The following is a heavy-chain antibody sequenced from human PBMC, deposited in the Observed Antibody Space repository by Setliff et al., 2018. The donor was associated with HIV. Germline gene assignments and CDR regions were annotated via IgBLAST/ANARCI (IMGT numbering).Heavy chain of an antibody. Sequence: ASVKVSCKASGYTFTTYAIHWVRQAPGQRLEWMGWINAGNGDTKYSQKFQGRFTITRDTSASTACMELSSLRSEGTAVYYCARQLSNSLESWGQGTPVTVSS. CDR3: ARQLSNSLES. J-gene: IGHJ4*02. D-gene: IGHD1-1*01. CDR2: INAGNGDT. CDR1: GYTFTTYA. V-gene: IGHV1-3*01.